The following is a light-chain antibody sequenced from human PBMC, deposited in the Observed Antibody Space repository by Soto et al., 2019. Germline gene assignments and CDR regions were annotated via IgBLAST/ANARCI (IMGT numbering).Light chain of an antibody. CDR2: AAS. V-gene: IGKV1-9*01. CDR3: QQLNSYPREVT. J-gene: IGKJ4*01. Sequence: DIQLTQSPSFLSASVGDRVTITCRASQGISSYLAWYQQKPGKAPKLLIYAASTLQSGVPSRFSGSGSGTEFTLTISSLQPEDFATYYCQQLNSYPREVTFGGGTKVDI. CDR1: QGISSY.